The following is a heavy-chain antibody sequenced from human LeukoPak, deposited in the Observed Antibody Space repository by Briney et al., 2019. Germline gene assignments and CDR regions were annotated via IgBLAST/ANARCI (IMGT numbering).Heavy chain of an antibody. CDR2: ISSSSSTI. CDR1: GFTFSSYE. V-gene: IGHV3-48*03. Sequence: GGSLRLSCAASGFTFSSYEMNWVRQAPGKGLEWVSYISSSSSTIYYADSVKGRFTISRDNAKNSLYLQMNSLRAEDTAVYYCARARETYYDFWSAYYTGESTYYYYYMDVWGKGTTVTVSS. D-gene: IGHD3-3*01. CDR3: ARARETYYDFWSAYYTGESTYYYYYMDV. J-gene: IGHJ6*03.